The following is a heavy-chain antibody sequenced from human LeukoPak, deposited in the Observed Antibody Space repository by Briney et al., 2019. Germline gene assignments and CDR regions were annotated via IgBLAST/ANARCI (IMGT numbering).Heavy chain of an antibody. D-gene: IGHD5-12*01. CDR3: AGRWDRVVAMSRGAFDI. CDR2: ISGSGGST. J-gene: IGHJ3*02. Sequence: PGGSLRLSCAASGFTFSSYAMSWVRQAPGKGLEWVSAISGSGGSTYYADSVKGRFTISRDNSKNTLYLQMNSLRAEDTAVYYCAGRWDRVVAMSRGAFDIWGQGTMVTVSS. CDR1: GFTFSSYA. V-gene: IGHV3-23*01.